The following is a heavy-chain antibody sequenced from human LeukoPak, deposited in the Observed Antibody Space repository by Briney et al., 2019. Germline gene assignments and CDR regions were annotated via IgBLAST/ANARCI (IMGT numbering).Heavy chain of an antibody. CDR2: VNSDGSST. V-gene: IGHV3-74*01. Sequence: PGGSLRLSCAASGFTFSNYWVHWVRQAPGKGLVWVSRVNSDGSSTGYADSVKGRFTISRDSAENTLYLQMNSLGAEDTAVYYCAADRAVVAAKTTVTGFDPWGQGTLVTVSS. D-gene: IGHD2-15*01. CDR3: AADRAVVAAKTTVTGFDP. CDR1: GFTFSNYW. J-gene: IGHJ5*02.